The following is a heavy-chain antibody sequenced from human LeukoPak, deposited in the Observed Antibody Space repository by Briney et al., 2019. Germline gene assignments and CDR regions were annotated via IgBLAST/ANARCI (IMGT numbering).Heavy chain of an antibody. V-gene: IGHV1-2*02. CDR2: INPNSGGT. J-gene: IGHJ4*02. Sequence: GASVKVSCKASGYTFTGYYMHWVRQAPGQGLEWMGWINPNSGGTNYAQKFQGRVTMTRDTSISTAYMELSRLRSDDTAVYYCARGPRDSGYYLFSDYWGQGTLVTVSS. CDR3: ARGPRDSGYYLFSDY. D-gene: IGHD3-22*01. CDR1: GYTFTGYY.